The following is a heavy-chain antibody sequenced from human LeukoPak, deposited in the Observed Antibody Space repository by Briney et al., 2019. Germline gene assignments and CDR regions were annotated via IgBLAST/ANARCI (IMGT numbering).Heavy chain of an antibody. CDR3: ARHGPYYYDSSGYYLPDAFDI. D-gene: IGHD3-22*01. V-gene: IGHV4-59*08. Sequence: ASETLSLTCTVSGGSISSYYWSWIRQPPGKGLEWIGYIYYSGSTNYNPSLKSRVTISVDTSKNQFSLKLSSVTAADTAVYYCARHGPYYYDSSGYYLPDAFDIWGQGTMVTVSS. J-gene: IGHJ3*02. CDR2: IYYSGST. CDR1: GGSISSYY.